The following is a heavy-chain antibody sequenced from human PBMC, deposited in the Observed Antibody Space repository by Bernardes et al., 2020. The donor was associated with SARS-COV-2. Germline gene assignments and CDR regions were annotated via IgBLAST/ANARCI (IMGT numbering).Heavy chain of an antibody. V-gene: IGHV5-51*01. CDR1: GYSFTSYW. CDR2: IYPGDSDT. J-gene: IGHJ5*02. CDR3: ARHRGSKGRVGLRYFDANLPPLRRGPADNRFDP. D-gene: IGHD3-9*01. Sequence: GESLKISCKGSGYSFTSYWIGWVRQMPGKGLEWMGIIYPGDSDTRYSPSFQGQVTISADKSICTACLQWSSLNASDTAMYYCARHRGSKGRVGLRYFDANLPPLRRGPADNRFDPWGQGTLVTVSS.